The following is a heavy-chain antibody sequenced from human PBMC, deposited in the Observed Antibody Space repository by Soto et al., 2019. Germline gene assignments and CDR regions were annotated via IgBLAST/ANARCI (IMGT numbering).Heavy chain of an antibody. Sequence: GGSLRLSCEASGFTFISYDMSWVRQAPGKGLEWVSAVSDSGGSTYYADSVKGRFTVSRDNSKNMLYLQMDSLRAEDTAVYYCAVFIGGSRYNPLLYSCQAILVTV. CDR1: GFTFISYD. CDR3: AVFIGGSRYNPLLY. CDR2: VSDSGGST. V-gene: IGHV3-23*01. J-gene: IGHJ4*02. D-gene: IGHD2-15*01.